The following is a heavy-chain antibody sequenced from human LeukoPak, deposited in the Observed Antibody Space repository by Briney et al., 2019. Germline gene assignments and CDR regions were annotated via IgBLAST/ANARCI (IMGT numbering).Heavy chain of an antibody. CDR1: GGSFSGYY. CDR3: ARGVGLRLGELSFYYFDY. Sequence: SETLSLTCAVYGGSFSGYYWSWIRQPPEKGLEWIGEINHSGSTNYNPSLKSRVTISVDTSKNQFSLKLSSVTAADTAVYYCARGVGLRLGELSFYYFDYWGQGTLVTVSS. D-gene: IGHD3-16*02. J-gene: IGHJ4*02. CDR2: INHSGST. V-gene: IGHV4-34*01.